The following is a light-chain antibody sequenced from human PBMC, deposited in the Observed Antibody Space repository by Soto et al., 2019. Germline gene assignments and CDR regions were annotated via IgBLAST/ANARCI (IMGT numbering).Light chain of an antibody. CDR2: GAS. V-gene: IGKV3-20*01. J-gene: IGKJ2*01. CDR1: QTVSSRY. Sequence: EIVLTQSPGTLSLSPGERATLSCRASQTVSSRYLAWYQQKPGQAPRLLMYGASNSATGIPDSFSGSGSGTDFTLTISRLEPEDFSVYFCQQYGRSPPFTFGQGTKVEIK. CDR3: QQYGRSPPFT.